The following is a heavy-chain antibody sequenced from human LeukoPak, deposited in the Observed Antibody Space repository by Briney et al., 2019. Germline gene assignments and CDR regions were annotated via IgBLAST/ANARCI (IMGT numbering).Heavy chain of an antibody. Sequence: SVKVSCKASGDTFSAYAISWVPQAPGQGLEWMGGIIPISDTAKYAQKFQGRVSITADESTTTAYIELSSLRSDDTALYYSASIDHILTASGMGPHFPYSLKYWGQGTLVTVSS. D-gene: IGHD3-9*01. CDR3: ASIDHILTASGMGPHFPYSLKY. CDR2: IIPISDTA. J-gene: IGHJ4*02. V-gene: IGHV1-69*13. CDR1: GDTFSAYA.